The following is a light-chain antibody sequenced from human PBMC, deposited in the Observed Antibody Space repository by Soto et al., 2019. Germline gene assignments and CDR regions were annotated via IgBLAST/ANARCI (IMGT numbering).Light chain of an antibody. J-gene: IGKJ4*01. CDR1: QSVSSIY. CDR3: QQYGSSPLT. V-gene: IGKV3-20*01. Sequence: EIVLTQSPCTLSLSPVERATLSCRASQSVSSIYLAWYQQKPGQAPRLLIYGASSRATGIPDRFSGSGSRTDFTLTISRLEPEDFAVYYCQQYGSSPLTFGGGTKVEIK. CDR2: GAS.